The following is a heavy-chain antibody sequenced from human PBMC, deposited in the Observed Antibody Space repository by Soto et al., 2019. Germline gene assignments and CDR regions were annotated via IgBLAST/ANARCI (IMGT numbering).Heavy chain of an antibody. CDR2: ISTDGTNQ. Sequence: GGSLRLSXVASGFNFKAYGMHWVRQAPGKGLEWVAVISTDGTNQHHADSVKGRFTISRDNSKNTLYLQMNSLRPEDTAVYFCAVGGGDLSLTPFDYWGQGTLVTVSS. CDR1: GFNFKAYG. D-gene: IGHD3-16*02. CDR3: AVGGGDLSLTPFDY. V-gene: IGHV3-30-3*01. J-gene: IGHJ4*02.